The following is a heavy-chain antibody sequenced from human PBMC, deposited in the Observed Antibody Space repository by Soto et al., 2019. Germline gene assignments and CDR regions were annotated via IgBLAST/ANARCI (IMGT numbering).Heavy chain of an antibody. Sequence: PGESLKISCNGSGYSFTIYWIGWVRQMPGKGLEWMGIIYPGDSDTRYSPSFQGQVTISADKSISTAYLQWSSLKASDTAMYYCASGAGYSSSWYLIWGQGTLVTVSS. D-gene: IGHD6-13*01. CDR3: ASGAGYSSSWYLI. CDR2: IYPGDSDT. CDR1: GYSFTIYW. V-gene: IGHV5-51*01. J-gene: IGHJ4*02.